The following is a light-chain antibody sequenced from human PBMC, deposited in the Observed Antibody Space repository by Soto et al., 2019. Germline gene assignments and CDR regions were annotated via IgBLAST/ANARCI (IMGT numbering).Light chain of an antibody. CDR1: QSVSSY. CDR2: DAS. Sequence: EIVFAPSSSTLSFSPGERATLSCQASQSVSSYLAWYQQKPGQAPRLLIYDASNRATGIPARFSGSGSGTDFTLTISSLEPEDFAVYYCQQRSNWPITFGQGTRLEIK. J-gene: IGKJ5*01. CDR3: QQRSNWPIT. V-gene: IGKV3-11*01.